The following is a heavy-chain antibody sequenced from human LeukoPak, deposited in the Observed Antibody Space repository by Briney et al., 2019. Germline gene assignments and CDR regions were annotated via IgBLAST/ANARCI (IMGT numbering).Heavy chain of an antibody. Sequence: PSETLSLTCTVSGGSISCSYWSWIRQPPGKGLEWIAYMYNSGSTNYNPSLKSRVTISIDTSKNQFSLKLSSLTAADTAIYYCARGIESYRDYGYWGQGILVTVSS. CDR2: MYNSGST. J-gene: IGHJ4*02. CDR3: ARGIESYRDYGY. CDR1: GGSISCSY. V-gene: IGHV4-59*01. D-gene: IGHD4-17*01.